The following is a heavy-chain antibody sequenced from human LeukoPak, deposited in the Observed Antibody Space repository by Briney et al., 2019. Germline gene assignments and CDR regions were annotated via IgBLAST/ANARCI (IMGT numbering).Heavy chain of an antibody. J-gene: IGHJ5*02. CDR3: ASRYCSSTSCYWFDT. V-gene: IGHV4-31*03. Sequence: PSQTLSLTCTVSGGSISSGGYYWSWIRQDPGKGLEWIGYIYYSGRTYYNPSLKSRFTISVDTSKNQFSLKLSSMTARDTTSYYCASRYCSSTSCYWFDTWGQGTLVTVSP. CDR2: IYYSGRT. CDR1: GGSISSGGYY. D-gene: IGHD2-2*01.